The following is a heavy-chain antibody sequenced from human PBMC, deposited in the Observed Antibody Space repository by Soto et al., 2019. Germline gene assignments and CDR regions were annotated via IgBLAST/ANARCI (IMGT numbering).Heavy chain of an antibody. CDR2: ISYDGSNK. D-gene: IGHD3-10*01. J-gene: IGHJ4*02. V-gene: IGHV3-30*18. CDR3: AKDEVTMVRGVIIPLPDY. CDR1: GFTFSSYG. Sequence: GGSLRLSCAASGFTFSSYGMHWVRQAPGKGLERVAVISYDGSNKYYADSVKGRFTISRDNSKNTLYLQMNSLRAEDTAVYYCAKDEVTMVRGVIIPLPDYWGQGTLVTVSS.